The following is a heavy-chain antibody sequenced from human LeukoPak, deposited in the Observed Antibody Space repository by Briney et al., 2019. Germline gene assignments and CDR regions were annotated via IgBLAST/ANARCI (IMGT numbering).Heavy chain of an antibody. CDR3: ARCGKDGDYVQN. CDR1: GGSISSGGYY. D-gene: IGHD4-17*01. Sequence: KPSQTLSLTCTVSGGSISSGGYYWGWIRQHPGKGLEWIGYIYYSGSTYYNPSLKSRVTISVDTSKNQFSLKLSSVTAADTAVYYCARCGKDGDYVQNWGQGTLVTVSS. V-gene: IGHV4-31*03. CDR2: IYYSGST. J-gene: IGHJ4*02.